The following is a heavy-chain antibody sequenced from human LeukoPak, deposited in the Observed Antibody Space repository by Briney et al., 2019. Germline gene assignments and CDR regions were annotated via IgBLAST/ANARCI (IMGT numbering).Heavy chain of an antibody. CDR3: AREGGRITIFGVVISPDY. CDR1: GFTFSSYA. V-gene: IGHV3-30-3*01. Sequence: GGSLRLSCAASGFTFSSYAMHWVRQAPGKGLEWVAVISYDGSNKYYADSVKGRFTISRDNSKNTLYLQMNSLRAEDTAVYYCAREGGRITIFGVVISPDYWGQGTLVTVSS. D-gene: IGHD3-3*01. CDR2: ISYDGSNK. J-gene: IGHJ4*02.